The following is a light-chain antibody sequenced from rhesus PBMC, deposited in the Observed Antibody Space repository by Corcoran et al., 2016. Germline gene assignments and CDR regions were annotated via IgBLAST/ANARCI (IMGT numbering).Light chain of an antibody. CDR1: QGISKD. Sequence: DIQMTQSPSSLSASVGDTVTITCQASQGISKDLAWYQQKPGKAPNLLIYDASTLHSGVPSRFSGSGSGTEFTLTISGRQPEDFATYFCQQHTSYPLTFGGGTKVELK. J-gene: IGKJ4*01. V-gene: IGKV1-33*02. CDR3: QQHTSYPLT. CDR2: DAS.